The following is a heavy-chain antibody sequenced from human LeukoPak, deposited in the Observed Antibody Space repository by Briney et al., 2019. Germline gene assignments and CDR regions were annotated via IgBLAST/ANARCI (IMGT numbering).Heavy chain of an antibody. CDR3: AKPARTDYADY. CDR2: ASGSGGST. Sequence: GGSLRLSCAASGFTFISYWMSWVRQAPGKGLEWVSGASGSGGSTYYADSVKGRFTISRDNSKNTLYLQMNSLKAEDTAVYYCAKPARTDYADYWGRGTLVTVSS. V-gene: IGHV3-23*01. D-gene: IGHD1-14*01. CDR1: GFTFISYW. J-gene: IGHJ4*02.